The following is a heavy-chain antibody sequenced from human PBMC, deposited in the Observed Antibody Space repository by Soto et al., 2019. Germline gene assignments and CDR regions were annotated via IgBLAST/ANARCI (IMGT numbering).Heavy chain of an antibody. Sequence: SVKVSCKASGGTFSSYAISWVRQAPGQGLEWMGGIIPIFGTANYAQKFQGRVTITADEYTSSAYMELSSLRSEDTAVYYCARGAYYYCSGSYNGMDVWGQGTTVTVSS. V-gene: IGHV1-69*13. CDR2: IIPIFGTA. D-gene: IGHD3-10*01. J-gene: IGHJ6*02. CDR1: GGTFSSYA. CDR3: ARGAYYYCSGSYNGMDV.